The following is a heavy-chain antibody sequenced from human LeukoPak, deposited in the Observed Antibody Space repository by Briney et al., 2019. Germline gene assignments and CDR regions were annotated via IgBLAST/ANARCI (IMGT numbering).Heavy chain of an antibody. D-gene: IGHD5-18*01. CDR3: AREADTAMYSWFDP. J-gene: IGHJ5*02. CDR1: GGTFSSYA. Sequence: ASVKVSCKASGGTFSSYAISWVRQAPGQGLEWMGGIVPIFGTANYAQKFQGRVTITTDDSTSTAYMELSSLRSEDTAVYYCAREADTAMYSWFDPWGQGTLVTVSS. V-gene: IGHV1-69*05. CDR2: IVPIFGTA.